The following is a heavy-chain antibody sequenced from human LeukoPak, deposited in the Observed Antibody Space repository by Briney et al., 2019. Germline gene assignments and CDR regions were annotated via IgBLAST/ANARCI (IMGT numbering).Heavy chain of an antibody. CDR3: TRDGYSYGSYYFDY. CDR1: GFTFGDYA. Sequence: PGGSLRLSCTASGFTFGDYAMSWVRQAPGKGLEWVGFIRSKAYGGTTEYAASVKGRFTISRDDSKSIAYLQMNSLKTEDTAVYYCTRDGYSYGSYYFDYWGQGTLVTVSS. D-gene: IGHD5-18*01. J-gene: IGHJ4*02. CDR2: IRSKAYGGTT. V-gene: IGHV3-49*04.